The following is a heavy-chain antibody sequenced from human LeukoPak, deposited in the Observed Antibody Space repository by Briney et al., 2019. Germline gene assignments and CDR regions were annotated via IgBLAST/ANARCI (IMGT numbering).Heavy chain of an antibody. D-gene: IGHD2-15*01. Sequence: RLSCAASGFTFSSYAMHWVRQAPGKGLEWVAVISYDGSNKYYADYVKGRFTISRDNSKNTLYLQMNSLRAEDTAVYYCARDQGEDIVVVVAAPSGRYGMDVWGQGTTVTVSS. CDR3: ARDQGEDIVVVVAAPSGRYGMDV. J-gene: IGHJ6*02. CDR2: ISYDGSNK. CDR1: GFTFSSYA. V-gene: IGHV3-30-3*01.